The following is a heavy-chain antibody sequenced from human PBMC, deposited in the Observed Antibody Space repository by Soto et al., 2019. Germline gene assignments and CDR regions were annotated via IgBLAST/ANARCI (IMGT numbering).Heavy chain of an antibody. V-gene: IGHV4-31*03. CDR1: SGSISSGGYY. J-gene: IGHJ4*02. CDR2: IYYSGST. D-gene: IGHD3-10*01. CDR3: ARAPGSGSYFDY. Sequence: QVQLQESGPGLMKPSQTLSLTCTVSSGSISSGGYYWSWIRQHPGKGLEWIGYIYYSGSTYYNPSLKSRVTISVDTSKNQFSLKLSSVTAADTAVYHCARAPGSGSYFDYWGQGSLVTVSS.